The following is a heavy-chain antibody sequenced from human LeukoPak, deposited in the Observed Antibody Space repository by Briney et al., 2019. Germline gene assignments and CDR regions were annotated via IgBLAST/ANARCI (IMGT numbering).Heavy chain of an antibody. Sequence: PSVKVSCKASGYTFTSYGISWVGQAPGKGLEWMGWISAYNGNTNYAQKLQGRVTMTTDTSTSTAYMELRSLRSDDTAVYYCARSVVPAAIDYWGQGTLVTVSS. CDR3: ARSVVPAAIDY. J-gene: IGHJ4*02. CDR2: ISAYNGNT. CDR1: GYTFTSYG. V-gene: IGHV1-18*01. D-gene: IGHD2-2*01.